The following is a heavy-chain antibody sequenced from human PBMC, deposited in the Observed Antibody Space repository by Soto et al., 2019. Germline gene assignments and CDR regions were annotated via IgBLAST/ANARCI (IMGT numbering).Heavy chain of an antibody. V-gene: IGHV3-7*01. Sequence: EVQLVESGGGLVQPGGSLRLSCTASGFSLSTSWMTWVRQAPGKGLEWVANIMQDGSDKYYVDSVKGRFTISRDNAKNSLYLQMTSLRAEDTAVYYCASKRLYFYGLDVWVQGTTVTVSS. CDR1: GFSLSTSW. J-gene: IGHJ6*02. CDR3: ASKRLYFYGLDV. CDR2: IMQDGSDK.